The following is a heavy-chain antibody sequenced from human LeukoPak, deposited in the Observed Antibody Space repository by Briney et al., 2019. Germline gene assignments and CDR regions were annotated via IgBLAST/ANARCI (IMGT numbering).Heavy chain of an antibody. CDR2: ISGSGGST. J-gene: IGHJ4*02. D-gene: IGHD3-10*01. Sequence: GGSLRLSCAAPGFTFSSYAMSWVRQAPGKGLEWVSAISGSGGSTYYADSVKGRFTISRDNSKNTLYLQMNSLRAEDTAVYYCAKDATYYYGSGTPYYFDYWGQGTLVTVSS. CDR1: GFTFSSYA. CDR3: AKDATYYYGSGTPYYFDY. V-gene: IGHV3-23*01.